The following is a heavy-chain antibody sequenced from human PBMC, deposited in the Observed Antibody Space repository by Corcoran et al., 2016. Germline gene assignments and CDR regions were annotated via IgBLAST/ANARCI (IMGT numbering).Heavy chain of an antibody. D-gene: IGHD2-15*01. CDR1: GYRFTTSW. Sequence: EVQLVQSGAEVKKPGESLKISCQGSGYRFTTSWIAWVRQMPGEGLESMGVIYPGDSDTRYSPSFQGQVTISADKSLSSAYLQWSSLKATATAMYYCARQTRSGVDVCDQGTPVTVS. CDR2: IYPGDSDT. V-gene: IGHV5-51*01. J-gene: IGHJ6*02. CDR3: ARQTRSGVDV.